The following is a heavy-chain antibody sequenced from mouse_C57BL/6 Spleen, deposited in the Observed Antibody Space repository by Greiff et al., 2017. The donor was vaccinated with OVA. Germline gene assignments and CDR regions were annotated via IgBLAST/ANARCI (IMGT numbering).Heavy chain of an antibody. D-gene: IGHD2-4*01. CDR2: INYDGSST. CDR1: GFTFSDYY. CDR3: ARGPYDYDRYWYFDV. Sequence: EVQVVESEGGLVQPGSSMKLSCTASGFTFSDYYMAWVRQVPEKGLEWVANINYDGSSTYYLDSLKSRFIISRDNAKNILYLQMSSLKSEDTATYYCARGPYDYDRYWYFDVWGTGTTVTVSS. V-gene: IGHV5-16*01. J-gene: IGHJ1*03.